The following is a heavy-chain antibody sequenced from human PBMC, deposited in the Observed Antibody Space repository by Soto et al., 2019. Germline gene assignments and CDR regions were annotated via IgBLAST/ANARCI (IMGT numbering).Heavy chain of an antibody. CDR1: GFTFSSYS. CDR3: ARVGSMVRGVDNYYMDV. D-gene: IGHD3-10*01. V-gene: IGHV3-48*01. CDR2: ISSSSSTI. J-gene: IGHJ6*03. Sequence: GGSLRLSCAASGFTFSSYSMNWVRQAPGKGLEWVSYISSSSSTIYYADSVKGRFTISRDNAKNSLYLQMNSLRAEDTAVYYCARVGSMVRGVDNYYMDVWGKGTTVTVSS.